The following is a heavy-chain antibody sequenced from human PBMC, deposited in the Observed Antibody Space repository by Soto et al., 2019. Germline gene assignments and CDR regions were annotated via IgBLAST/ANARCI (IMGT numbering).Heavy chain of an antibody. CDR3: ARCIPYYDFWSGYYGRDYYYGMDV. CDR1: GGTFSSYA. CDR2: IIPIFGTA. D-gene: IGHD3-3*01. Sequence: QVQLVQSGAEVKKPGSSVKVSCKASGGTFSSYAISWVRQAPGQGLEWMGGIIPIFGTANYAQKCQGRVTITADESTSTDYMELSSLRSEDTAVYYCARCIPYYDFWSGYYGRDYYYGMDVWGQGTTVTVSS. J-gene: IGHJ6*02. V-gene: IGHV1-69*01.